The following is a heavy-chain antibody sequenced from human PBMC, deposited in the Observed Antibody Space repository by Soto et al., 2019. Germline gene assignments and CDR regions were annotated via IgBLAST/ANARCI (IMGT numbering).Heavy chain of an antibody. CDR1: GGTFSSYA. CDR2: FIPIFGTA. D-gene: IGHD3-9*01. J-gene: IGHJ3*02. CDR3: ARGTKKYDIFTDRRGDAFDS. Sequence: QVQLGQSGAEVKKPGSSVKVSCKAYGGTFSSYAISWVRQAPGQGLEWMGGFIPIFGTANYAQKFQGRVTITADECTSTADRELSSLRAEDAAVYYGARGTKKYDIFTDRRGDAFDSWGQGTMVTVSS. V-gene: IGHV1-69*12.